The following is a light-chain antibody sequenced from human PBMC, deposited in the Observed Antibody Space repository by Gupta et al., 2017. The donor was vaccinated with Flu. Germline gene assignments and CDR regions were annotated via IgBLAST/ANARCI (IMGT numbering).Light chain of an antibody. CDR2: ATA. V-gene: IGKV1-39*01. Sequence: PSSLSASVGDRVTITCRASQSISNYLNWYQQKPGKAPKVLIYATASLQTGVPSRFSGRGSGTNFTLTISSLHPDDFATYYCQQSYSTSITFGQGTRLEI. CDR3: QQSYSTSIT. J-gene: IGKJ5*01. CDR1: QSISNY.